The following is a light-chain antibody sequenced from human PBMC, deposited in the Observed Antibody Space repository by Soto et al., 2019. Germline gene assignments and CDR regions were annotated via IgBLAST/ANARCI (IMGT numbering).Light chain of an antibody. CDR3: QQYNNWPPA. J-gene: IGKJ1*01. Sequence: EIVITQSPATLSVSPGERATLSCRASQSVSSNLAWYQQKPGQAPRLLIYGASTRATGIPARFSGSGSGTEFTLTISSLQSEDFAVYYCQQYNNWPPAFGQGNKVDIK. V-gene: IGKV3-15*01. CDR2: GAS. CDR1: QSVSSN.